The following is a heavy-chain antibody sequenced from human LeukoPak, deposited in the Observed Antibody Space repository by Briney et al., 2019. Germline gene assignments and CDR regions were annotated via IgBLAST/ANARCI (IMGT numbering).Heavy chain of an antibody. Sequence: GGSLRLSCAASGFTFSNYALHWVRQAPGKGLEWVAVISYDGSKRYYADSVKGRFTISRDNSKNTVYLQMNSLRAEDTAMYYCARGPRVGAAGFVYYHYIDVWGKGTTVIVSS. CDR3: ARGPRVGAAGFVYYHYIDV. V-gene: IGHV3-30*04. J-gene: IGHJ6*03. D-gene: IGHD1-26*01. CDR2: ISYDGSKR. CDR1: GFTFSNYA.